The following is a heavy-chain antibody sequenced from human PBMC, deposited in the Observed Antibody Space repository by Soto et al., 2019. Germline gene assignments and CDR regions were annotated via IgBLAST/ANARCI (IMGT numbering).Heavy chain of an antibody. D-gene: IGHD3-10*01. CDR2: IIPILGIA. CDR1: GGTFSSYT. Sequence: QVQLVQSGAEVKKPGSSVKVSCKASGGTFSSYTISWVRQAPGQGLEWMGRIIPILGIANYAQKFQGRVTSTADKSTSTAYMELSSLRSEDTAVYYCASPNPNYYYGSGSYYYGMDVWGQGTTVTVSS. CDR3: ASPNPNYYYGSGSYYYGMDV. J-gene: IGHJ6*02. V-gene: IGHV1-69*02.